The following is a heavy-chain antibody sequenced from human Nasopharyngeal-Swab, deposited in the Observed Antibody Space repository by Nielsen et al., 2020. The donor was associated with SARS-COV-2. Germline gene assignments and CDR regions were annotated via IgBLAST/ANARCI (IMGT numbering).Heavy chain of an antibody. V-gene: IGHV1-18*04. CDR1: GYTFTSYG. Sequence: ASVKVSCKASGYTFTSYGISWVRQAPGQGLEWMGWISAYNGNTNYAQKFQGRVTITADKSTSTAYMELSSLRSEDTAVYYCARDLGYCSGGSCYSEWGQGTLVTVSS. D-gene: IGHD2-15*01. CDR3: ARDLGYCSGGSCYSE. J-gene: IGHJ4*02. CDR2: ISAYNGNT.